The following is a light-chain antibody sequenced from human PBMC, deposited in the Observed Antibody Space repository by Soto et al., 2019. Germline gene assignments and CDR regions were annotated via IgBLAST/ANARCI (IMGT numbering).Light chain of an antibody. CDR3: MQGKYWPPIT. Sequence: DVVMTQSPLSLPVTLGQPASISGRSSQRLVYSDGNSYLSWFQQRPGQSPRRLIYRASNRDSGVPDRFSGSGSGTDFTLKISRVEVEDVGVYYCMQGKYWPPITFGQGTRLEIK. J-gene: IGKJ5*01. CDR1: QRLVYSDGNSY. CDR2: RAS. V-gene: IGKV2-30*01.